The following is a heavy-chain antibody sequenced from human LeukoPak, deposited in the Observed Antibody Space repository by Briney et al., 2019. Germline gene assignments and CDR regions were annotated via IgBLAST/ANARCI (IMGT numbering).Heavy chain of an antibody. CDR2: ISSSSSTI. J-gene: IGHJ4*02. CDR1: GFTFSDYY. Sequence: GGSLRLSCAASGFTFSDYYMSWICQAPGKGLEWVSYISSSSSTIYYADSVKGRFTISRDNAKNSLYLQMNSLRAEDTAVYYCARESYGSGSWSDYWGQGTLVTVSS. CDR3: ARESYGSGSWSDY. V-gene: IGHV3-11*04. D-gene: IGHD3-10*01.